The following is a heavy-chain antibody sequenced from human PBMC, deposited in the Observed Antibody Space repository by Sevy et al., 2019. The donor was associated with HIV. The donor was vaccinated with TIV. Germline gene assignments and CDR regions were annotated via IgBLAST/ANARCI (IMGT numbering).Heavy chain of an antibody. V-gene: IGHV3-30*18. CDR1: GFTFSSYG. Sequence: GGSLRLSCAASGFTFSSYGMHWVRQAPGKGLEWVAVISYDGSNKYYADSVKGRFTIPRDNSKNTLYLQMNSLRAEDTAVYYCAKGYSQGLYSSGSFPDYWGQGTLVTVSS. CDR3: AKGYSQGLYSSGSFPDY. CDR2: ISYDGSNK. D-gene: IGHD3-10*01. J-gene: IGHJ4*02.